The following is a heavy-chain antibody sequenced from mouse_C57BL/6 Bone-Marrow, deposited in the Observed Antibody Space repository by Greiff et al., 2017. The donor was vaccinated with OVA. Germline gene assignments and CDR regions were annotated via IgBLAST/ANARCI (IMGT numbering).Heavy chain of an antibody. Sequence: EVHLVESEGGLVQPGSSMKLSCTASGFTFSDYYMAWVRQVPEKGLEWVANINYDGSSTYYLDSLKSRFIISRDNAKNILYLQMSSLKSEDTATYYCARDHRLYDGYSPWYFDVWGTGTTVTVSS. CDR2: INYDGSST. D-gene: IGHD2-3*01. CDR1: GFTFSDYY. V-gene: IGHV5-16*01. CDR3: ARDHRLYDGYSPWYFDV. J-gene: IGHJ1*03.